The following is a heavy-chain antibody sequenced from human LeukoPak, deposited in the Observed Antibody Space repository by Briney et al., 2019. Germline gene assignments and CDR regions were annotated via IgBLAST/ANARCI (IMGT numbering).Heavy chain of an antibody. Sequence: PGGSLRLSCAASGFTFTTYAMSWVRQAPGQGLEWVSVIQASGGNTYYADSVKGRFTISRDNSKNTLYLQVSSLRAEDTAVYYCAKGYSPGWSQYFDFWGQGTLVTVS. V-gene: IGHV3-23*01. CDR3: AKGYSPGWSQYFDF. D-gene: IGHD6-19*01. J-gene: IGHJ4*02. CDR1: GFTFTTYA. CDR2: IQASGGNT.